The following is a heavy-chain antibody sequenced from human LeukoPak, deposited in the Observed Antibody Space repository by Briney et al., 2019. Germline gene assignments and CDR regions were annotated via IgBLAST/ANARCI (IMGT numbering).Heavy chain of an antibody. D-gene: IGHD4-17*01. CDR1: GYTFTGYY. CDR2: INPNSGGT. CDR3: VRGRFGDYDLYYFDY. Sequence: ASVKVSCKASGYTFTGYYIHWVRQAPGQGLEWMGWINPNSGGTNYAQKFQGRLTMTRDTSMNTIYMELSRLISDDTAVYYCVRGRFGDYDLYYFDYWGQGTLVTVSS. V-gene: IGHV1-2*02. J-gene: IGHJ4*02.